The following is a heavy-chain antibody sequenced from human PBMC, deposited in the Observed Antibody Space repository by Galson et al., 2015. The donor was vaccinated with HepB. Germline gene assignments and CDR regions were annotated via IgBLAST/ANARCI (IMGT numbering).Heavy chain of an antibody. CDR2: IIPLLGST. J-gene: IGHJ4*02. CDR1: GGIVSSYT. Sequence: SVKVSCKASGGIVSSYTISWVRQAPGQGLEWMGRIIPLLGSTKYAQNFQGRVTITADFTTVDKSTSTAYMELSSLQSEDTAVYYCATRPGVSISGGLDYWGQGTLVTVSS. CDR3: ATRPGVSISGGLDY. D-gene: IGHD3-3*01. V-gene: IGHV1-69*02.